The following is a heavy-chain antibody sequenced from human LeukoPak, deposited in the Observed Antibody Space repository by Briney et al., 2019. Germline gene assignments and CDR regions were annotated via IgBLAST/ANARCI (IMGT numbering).Heavy chain of an antibody. CDR1: GGSISSGGYS. Sequence: SQTLSLTCAVSGGSISSGGYSWSWIRQPPGKGLEWIGYIYHSGSTYYNPALKSRVTISVDRSKNQFSLKLSSVTAADTAVYYCASSVATYYYDSSGYPRLDAFDIWGQGTMVTVSS. V-gene: IGHV4-30-2*01. CDR3: ASSVATYYYDSSGYPRLDAFDI. J-gene: IGHJ3*02. CDR2: IYHSGST. D-gene: IGHD3-22*01.